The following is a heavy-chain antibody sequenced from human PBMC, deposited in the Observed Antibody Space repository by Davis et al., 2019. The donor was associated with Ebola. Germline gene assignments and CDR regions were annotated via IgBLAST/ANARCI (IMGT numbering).Heavy chain of an antibody. J-gene: IGHJ6*02. CDR2: ISGNGGRT. D-gene: IGHD3-22*01. CDR3: ARDRWDGSGLNCYFLKDGLDV. CDR1: GFTFTHHA. Sequence: GGSLRLSCGASGFTFTHHAMNCVRQAPGKGLEWVAVISGNGGRTYYADSVQGRFAISSHKSTDTVYLHMNGLRVEDTATYYCARDRWDGSGLNCYFLKDGLDVWGQGTTVTVSS. V-gene: IGHV3-23*01.